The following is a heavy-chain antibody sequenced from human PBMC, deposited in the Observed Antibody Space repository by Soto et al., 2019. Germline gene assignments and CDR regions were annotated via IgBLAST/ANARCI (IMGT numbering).Heavy chain of an antibody. J-gene: IGHJ1*01. V-gene: IGHV4-39*01. CDR3: ATVWFGESQH. CDR1: GGSISSSSYY. CDR2: SYYSGST. D-gene: IGHD3-10*01. Sequence: QLQLQESGPGLVKPSETLSLTCTVSGGSISSSSYYWGWIRQPPGQGLEWIGSSYYSGSTYYNPSLKSRVTKSVDTSQHQSSLKRSPVTATDTAEYCCATVWFGESQHWGQGTLVTAAS.